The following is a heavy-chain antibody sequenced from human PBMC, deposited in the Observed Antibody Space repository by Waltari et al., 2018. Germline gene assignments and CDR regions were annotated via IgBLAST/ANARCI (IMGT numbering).Heavy chain of an antibody. CDR3: VREGYYDFWSGYFGVTAFFDY. D-gene: IGHD3-3*01. J-gene: IGHJ4*02. CDR2: IYTSGST. Sequence: QVQLQESGPGLVKPSETLSLTCTVSGGSISSYYWSWIRQPAGKGLEWIGRIYTSGSTNYNPSLKSRVTMSVDTSKNQFSLKLSSVTAADTAVYYCVREGYYDFWSGYFGVTAFFDYWGQGTLVTVSS. CDR1: GGSISSYY. V-gene: IGHV4-4*07.